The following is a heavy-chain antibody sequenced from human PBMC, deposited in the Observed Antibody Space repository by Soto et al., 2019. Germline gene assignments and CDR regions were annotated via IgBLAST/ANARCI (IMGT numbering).Heavy chain of an antibody. V-gene: IGHV1-18*04. CDR1: GYSFTSYG. D-gene: IGHD3-22*01. J-gene: IGHJ4*02. Sequence: ASVQVSCKASGYSFTSYGISWVRQAPGQGPEWMGWISGHNGNTNHPQSLQGRVTMTTDTSRNTAYLELRSLRSDDTAVYYCARHRFSYYDDTVYYYFDYWGQGTLVTVSS. CDR3: ARHRFSYYDDTVYYYFDY. CDR2: ISGHNGNT.